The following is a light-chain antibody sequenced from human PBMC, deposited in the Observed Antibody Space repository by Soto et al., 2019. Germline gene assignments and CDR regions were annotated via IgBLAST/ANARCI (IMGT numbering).Light chain of an antibody. Sequence: EIVLTQSPGTLCLSSGERANLSCRASQSVSSSYLAWYQQKPGQAPRLLIYGASSRATGIPDRFSGSGSGTDFTLTISRLEPEDFAVYYCQQYGRSPRTFGQGTKVDI. CDR2: GAS. V-gene: IGKV3-20*01. CDR1: QSVSSSY. CDR3: QQYGRSPRT. J-gene: IGKJ1*01.